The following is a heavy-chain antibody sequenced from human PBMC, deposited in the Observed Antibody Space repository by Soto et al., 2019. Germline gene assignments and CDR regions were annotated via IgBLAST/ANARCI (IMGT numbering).Heavy chain of an antibody. D-gene: IGHD3-10*01. CDR3: ARDSARSAYGMDV. Sequence: QVQLVQSGAEVKKPGSSVKVSCKASGGTFSSYTISWVRQAPGQGLEWMGRIIPILGIANYAQKFQGRVTIAADKSTSTAYMELSSLRSEDTAVYYCARDSARSAYGMDVWGQGTTVTVSS. V-gene: IGHV1-69*08. J-gene: IGHJ6*02. CDR1: GGTFSSYT. CDR2: IIPILGIA.